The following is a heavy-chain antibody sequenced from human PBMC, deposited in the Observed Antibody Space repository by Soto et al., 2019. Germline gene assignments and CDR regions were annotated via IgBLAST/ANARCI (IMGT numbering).Heavy chain of an antibody. CDR2: IWYDSSKK. CDR3: ARGYGGNSAALDI. J-gene: IGHJ3*02. CDR1: GFTFSNYG. V-gene: IGHV3-33*01. D-gene: IGHD4-17*01. Sequence: QVQLVESGGGVVQPGRSLTLSCAASGFTFSNYGMHWVRQAPGKGLDWVAIIWYDSSKKYYADSVKGRFTISRDNSKITLYLQMNSLRAEDTAGYYCARGYGGNSAALDIWGQGTMVTVSS.